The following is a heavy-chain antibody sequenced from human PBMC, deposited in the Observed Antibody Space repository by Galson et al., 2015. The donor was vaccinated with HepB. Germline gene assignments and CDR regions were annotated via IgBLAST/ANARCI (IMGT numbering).Heavy chain of an antibody. V-gene: IGHV4-30-2*01. J-gene: IGHJ4*02. CDR3: ARTPYLLWFGEFI. Sequence: TLSLTCAVSGGSISSGGYSWSWIRQPPGKGLEWIGYIYHSGSTYYNPSLKSRVTISVDRSKNQFSLKLSSVTAADTAVYYCARTPYLLWFGEFIWGQGTLVTVSS. CDR1: GGSISSGGYS. D-gene: IGHD3-10*01. CDR2: IYHSGST.